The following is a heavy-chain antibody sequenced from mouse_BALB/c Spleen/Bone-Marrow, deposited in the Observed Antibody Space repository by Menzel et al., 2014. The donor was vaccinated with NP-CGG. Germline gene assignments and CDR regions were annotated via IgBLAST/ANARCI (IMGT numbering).Heavy chain of an antibody. J-gene: IGHJ2*01. CDR2: MSSSGST. Sequence: EVQLVESGPGLVKPSQSLSLTCTVTGYSITSDYAWNWIRQFPGNKLEWMSYMSSSGSTSYRPSLKSRISITRDTSKNQFFLQLNSVTAEDTGTYYCARDYYGSSYFDYWGQGTTLTVSS. V-gene: IGHV3-2*02. CDR3: ARDYYGSSYFDY. CDR1: GYSITSDYA. D-gene: IGHD1-1*01.